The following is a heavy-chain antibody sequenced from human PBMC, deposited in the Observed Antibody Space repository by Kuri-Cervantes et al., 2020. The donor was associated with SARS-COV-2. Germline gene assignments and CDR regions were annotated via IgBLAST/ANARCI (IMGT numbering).Heavy chain of an antibody. CDR1: GYSISSGYY. V-gene: IGHV4-38-2*01. CDR2: IYHSGST. D-gene: IGHD3-10*01. J-gene: IGHJ6*02. CDR3: ARVPGYYYYYYGMDV. Sequence: SETLSLTCAVSGYSISSGYYWGWIRQPPGKGLEWIGSIYHSGSTYYNPSLKSRVTISVDRSKNQFSLKLSSVTAADTAVYYCARVPGYYYYYYGMDVWGQGTTVTVSS.